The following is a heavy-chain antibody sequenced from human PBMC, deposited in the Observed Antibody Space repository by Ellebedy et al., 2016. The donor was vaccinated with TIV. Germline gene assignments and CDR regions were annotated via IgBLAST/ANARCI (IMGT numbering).Heavy chain of an antibody. CDR2: INPSGGST. J-gene: IGHJ4*02. D-gene: IGHD3-3*01. CDR3: ARDQDYDFWSGYLDY. V-gene: IGHV1-46*01. Sequence: ASVKVSCXASGYTFTSYYMHWVRQAPGQGLEWMGIINPSGGSTSYAQKFQGRVTMTRDTSTSTVYMELSSLRSEDTAVYYCARDQDYDFWSGYLDYWGQGTLVTVSS. CDR1: GYTFTSYY.